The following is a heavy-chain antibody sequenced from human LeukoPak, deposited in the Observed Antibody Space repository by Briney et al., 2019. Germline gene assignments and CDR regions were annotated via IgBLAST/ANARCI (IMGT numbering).Heavy chain of an antibody. CDR3: TGGNDY. CDR2: IRSKTNSYAT. D-gene: IGHD4-23*01. V-gene: IGHV3-73*01. CDR1: GFIFSDSA. J-gene: IGHJ4*02. Sequence: GGSLRLSCAASGFIFSDSAIQWVRQASGKGLEWVGRIRSKTNSYATVYGASVKGRFTFSRDDSKNTAYLQMNSLKIEDTAVYYCTGGNDYWGQGTLVTVSS.